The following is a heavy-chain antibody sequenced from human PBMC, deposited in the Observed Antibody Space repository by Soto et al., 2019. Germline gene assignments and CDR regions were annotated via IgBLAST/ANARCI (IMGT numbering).Heavy chain of an antibody. CDR1: GGTFSSYA. Sequence: GASVKVSCKASGGTFSSYAISRVRQAPGQGLEWMGWISAYNGNTNYAQRLQGRVTMTTDTSTSTAYMGLRSLRSDDTAVYYCARDFTKPGPFDYWGQGTLVTVSS. D-gene: IGHD2-8*01. V-gene: IGHV1-18*01. J-gene: IGHJ4*02. CDR3: ARDFTKPGPFDY. CDR2: ISAYNGNT.